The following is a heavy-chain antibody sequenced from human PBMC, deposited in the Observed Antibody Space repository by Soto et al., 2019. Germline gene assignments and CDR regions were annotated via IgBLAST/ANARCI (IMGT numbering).Heavy chain of an antibody. J-gene: IGHJ6*02. CDR3: ARWYSSSSPV. D-gene: IGHD6-6*01. CDR2: IDPSDSYT. Sequence: GESLKISCKGSGYSFTSHWINWVGQMPGKGLEWMGKIDPSDSYTNYSPSFQGHVTISADKSISTAYLQWSSLKASDTAMYYCARWYSSSSPVWGQGKTVTVSS. CDR1: GYSFTSHW. V-gene: IGHV5-10-1*01.